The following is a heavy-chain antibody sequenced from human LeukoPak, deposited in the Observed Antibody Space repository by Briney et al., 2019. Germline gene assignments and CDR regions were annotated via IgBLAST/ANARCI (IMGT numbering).Heavy chain of an antibody. CDR2: ISSSGSTI. Sequence: GGSLRLSCAASGFTFSDYYMSWIRQAPGKGLEWVSYISSSGSTIYYADSVEGRFTISRDNAKNSLYLQMNSLRAEDTAVYYCARAKRVVPARFDPWGQGTLVTVSS. V-gene: IGHV3-11*01. J-gene: IGHJ5*02. CDR3: ARAKRVVPARFDP. CDR1: GFTFSDYY. D-gene: IGHD2-2*01.